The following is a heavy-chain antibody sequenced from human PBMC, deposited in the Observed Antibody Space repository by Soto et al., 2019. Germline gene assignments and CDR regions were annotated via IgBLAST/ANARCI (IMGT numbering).Heavy chain of an antibody. V-gene: IGHV4-39*01. CDR1: GGSINSGDYY. J-gene: IGHJ4*02. CDR3: ARLVYCTSPTCATHYFDY. D-gene: IGHD2-2*01. CDR2: VYYTGRT. Sequence: PSETLSLTCTVSGGSINSGDYYWVWIRQPPGKGLEWIGSVYYTGRTFYTSSLKSRLTIAVDTSKNQFSLKLNSVTAADTALYYCARLVYCTSPTCATHYFDYWGQGALVTVS.